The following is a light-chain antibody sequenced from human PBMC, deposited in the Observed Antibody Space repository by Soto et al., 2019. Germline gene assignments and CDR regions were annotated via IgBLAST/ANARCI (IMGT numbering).Light chain of an antibody. Sequence: DIQMTQSPSTLSASVGDRVTITCRASQSISSWLAWYQQKPGKAPKLLIYKASSLESGVPSRFSGSGSGTEVTLTISSLQPDDFANYYCQQYNSYPWTFGQGTKVEIK. CDR3: QQYNSYPWT. V-gene: IGKV1-5*03. CDR1: QSISSW. J-gene: IGKJ1*01. CDR2: KAS.